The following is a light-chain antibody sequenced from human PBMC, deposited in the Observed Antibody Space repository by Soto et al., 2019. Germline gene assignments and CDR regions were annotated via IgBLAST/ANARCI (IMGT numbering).Light chain of an antibody. CDR2: DAS. CDR3: QQSDSTPYP. J-gene: IGKJ2*01. Sequence: DLQMTQSPSSLSASVGDRVTITCRASQTISTYLNWYQQKPGKAPRLLIHDASSLLSGVPSRFGGSGSGTDFTLIIASLHPEDFSTYYCQQSDSTPYPFGQGTKVEI. V-gene: IGKV1-39*01. CDR1: QTISTY.